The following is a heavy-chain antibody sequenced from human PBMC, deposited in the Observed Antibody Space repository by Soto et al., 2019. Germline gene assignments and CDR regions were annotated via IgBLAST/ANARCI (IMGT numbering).Heavy chain of an antibody. D-gene: IGHD2-2*01. CDR1: GDSISSFY. V-gene: IGHV4-59*01. CDR3: ARVGYCSSTPCWPIGYFEY. Sequence: QVQLQESGPGLVKPSETLSLTCTVSGDSISSFYWTWIRQPPGKGLEWVGYIFSSGSTNYNPSLKSRVTISVDPSEIQFSLKLTSVTAADTAVYYCARVGYCSSTPCWPIGYFEYWGQGTLVTVSS. J-gene: IGHJ4*02. CDR2: IFSSGST.